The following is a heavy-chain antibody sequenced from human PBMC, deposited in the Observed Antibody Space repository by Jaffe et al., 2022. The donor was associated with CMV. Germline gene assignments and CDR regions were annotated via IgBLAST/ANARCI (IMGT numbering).Heavy chain of an antibody. V-gene: IGHV2-26*01. J-gene: IGHJ6*03. Sequence: QVTLKESGPVLVKPTETLTLTCTVSGFSLSNARMGVSWIRQPPGKALEWLAHIFSNDEKSYSTSLKSRLTISKDTSKSQVVLTMTNMDPVDTATYYCARITSSSWYGVYYYYMDVWGKGTTVTVSS. CDR1: GFSLSNARMG. CDR2: IFSNDEK. CDR3: ARITSSSWYGVYYYYMDV. D-gene: IGHD6-13*01.